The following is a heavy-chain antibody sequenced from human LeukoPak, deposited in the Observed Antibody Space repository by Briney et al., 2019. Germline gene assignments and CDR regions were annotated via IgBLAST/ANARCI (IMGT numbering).Heavy chain of an antibody. CDR1: GFTFGIYA. CDR2: IGPSGSNI. Sequence: GGSLRLSCAASGFTFGIYAMNWVRQAPGKGLEWVSYIGPSGSNIYYADSVKGRFTISRDNAKDSLYLQMNSLKTEDTAVYYCTTVSSSWYGTARDYWGQGTLVTVSS. CDR3: TTVSSSWYGTARDY. V-gene: IGHV3-48*01. J-gene: IGHJ4*02. D-gene: IGHD6-13*01.